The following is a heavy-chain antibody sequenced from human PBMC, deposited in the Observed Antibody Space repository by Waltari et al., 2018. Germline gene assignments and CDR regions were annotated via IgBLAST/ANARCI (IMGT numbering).Heavy chain of an antibody. J-gene: IGHJ4*02. D-gene: IGHD6-13*01. CDR2: ISSSSSTI. CDR3: ARKYSSSWNHYFDY. V-gene: IGHV3-48*01. Sequence: EVQLVESGGDLVQPGGSLRLSCAASGFTFSSYSMNWVRQAPGKGLEWVSYISSSSSTIYYADSVKGRFTISRDNAKNSLYLQMNSLRAEDTAVYYCARKYSSSWNHYFDYWGQGTLVTVSS. CDR1: GFTFSSYS.